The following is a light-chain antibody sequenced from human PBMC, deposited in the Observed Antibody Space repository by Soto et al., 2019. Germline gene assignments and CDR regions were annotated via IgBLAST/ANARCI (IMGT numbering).Light chain of an antibody. J-gene: IGLJ1*01. CDR2: EVS. CDR1: SSDVGNYKY. Sequence: QSALTQPASVSGSPGQSITISCTGTSSDVGNYKYVSWYQQHPGKAPKLMIYEVSNRPSGVSNRFSGSKSGNTASLTISGLQAEDETDYYCSSYTSNNTLYVFGTGTKVTVL. CDR3: SSYTSNNTLYV. V-gene: IGLV2-14*01.